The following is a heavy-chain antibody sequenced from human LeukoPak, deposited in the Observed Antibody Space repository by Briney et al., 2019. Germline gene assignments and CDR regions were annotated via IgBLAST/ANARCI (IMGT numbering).Heavy chain of an antibody. CDR1: GFTFDDYA. D-gene: IGHD3-10*01. CDR3: ARSRKGYRGSGSYDY. CDR2: ISWDGGST. Sequence: PGGSLRLSCAASGFTFDDYAMHWVRQAPGKGLEWVSLISWDGGSTYYADSVKGRFTISRDNSKNSLYLQMNSLRAEDTAVYYCARSRKGYRGSGSYDYWGQGTLVTVSS. J-gene: IGHJ4*02. V-gene: IGHV3-43D*03.